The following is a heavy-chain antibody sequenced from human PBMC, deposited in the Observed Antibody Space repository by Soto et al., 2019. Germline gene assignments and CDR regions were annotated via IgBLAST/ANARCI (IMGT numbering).Heavy chain of an antibody. J-gene: IGHJ4*02. CDR2: IKNDGSGT. D-gene: IGHD3-22*01. CDR3: VRGDCEYYDGNGYLGRH. CDR1: GFTFSTYW. Sequence: EVQLVESGGGLVQPGGSLRLSCAASGFTFSTYWMHWVRQAPGKGLVWVSRIKNDGSGTYYVDSVEGRFTISRDNAKNTLDPQMTSLRAEDTAVYYCVRGDCEYYDGNGYLGRHWGQGTLVTVSS. V-gene: IGHV3-74*01.